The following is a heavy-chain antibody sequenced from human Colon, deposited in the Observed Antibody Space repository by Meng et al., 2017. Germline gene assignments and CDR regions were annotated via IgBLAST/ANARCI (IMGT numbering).Heavy chain of an antibody. CDR2: VNPNSNYG. V-gene: IGHV1-2*06. D-gene: IGHD6-19*01. J-gene: IGHJ4*02. CDR1: GYNFTGYY. Sequence: QGQLQQWGAGVKKPGASVKVSCKASGYNFTGYYMHWVRQAPGQGLEWMGRVNPNSNYGNYAQKFQGRVTMTRDTSISTAYMELSRLRSDDTALYYCARGYSSGISFDYWGQGTLVTVSS. CDR3: ARGYSSGISFDY.